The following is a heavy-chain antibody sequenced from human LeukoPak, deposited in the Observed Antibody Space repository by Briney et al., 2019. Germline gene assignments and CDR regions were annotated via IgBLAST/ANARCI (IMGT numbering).Heavy chain of an antibody. CDR2: IYYSGST. Sequence: PSETLSLTCTVSGGSISSYYWSWIRQPPGKGLEWIGYIYYSGSTNYNPSLKSRVTISVDTSKNQFSLKLSSVTAADTAVYYCARVYDIAAAGTRRGAFDIWGQGTMVTVSS. CDR3: ARVYDIAAAGTRRGAFDI. J-gene: IGHJ3*02. V-gene: IGHV4-59*01. D-gene: IGHD6-13*01. CDR1: GGSISSYY.